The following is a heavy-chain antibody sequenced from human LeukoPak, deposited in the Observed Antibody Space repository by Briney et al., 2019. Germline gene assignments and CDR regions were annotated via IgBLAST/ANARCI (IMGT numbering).Heavy chain of an antibody. CDR1: GYTFTSNY. J-gene: IGHJ4*02. Sequence: ASLKLSCKASGYTFTSNYIHCVRQAPGQGLEWMGMIYPRDGSTSYAQKFQGRVTVTRDTSTSTVHMELSGLRSEDTAVYYCARDQEGFDYWGQGTLVTVSS. CDR3: ARDQEGFDY. V-gene: IGHV1-46*01. CDR2: IYPRDGST.